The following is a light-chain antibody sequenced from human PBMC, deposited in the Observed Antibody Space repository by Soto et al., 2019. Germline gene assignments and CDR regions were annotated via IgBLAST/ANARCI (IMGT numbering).Light chain of an antibody. CDR2: EVS. CDR3: SSYTSSSTWV. Sequence: QSALAQPASVSGSPGQSITMSCTGTSSDVGGYNYVSWYQQLPGKAPKLMIYEVSNRPSGVSNRFSGSKSGNTASLTISGLQAEDEADYYCSSYTSSSTWVFGGGTQLTVL. V-gene: IGLV2-14*01. J-gene: IGLJ3*02. CDR1: SSDVGGYNY.